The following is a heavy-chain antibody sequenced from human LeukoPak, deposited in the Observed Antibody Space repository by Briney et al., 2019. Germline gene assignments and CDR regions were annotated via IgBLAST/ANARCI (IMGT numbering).Heavy chain of an antibody. J-gene: IGHJ4*02. Sequence: GGSLRLSCAASGFTFSSYWMSWVRQAPGKGLEGVANIKQDGSEKYYVDSVKGRFTISRDNAKNSLYQQMNSLRAEDTAVYYCARDFAHSDFWSGKYYFDYWGQGTLVTVSS. CDR1: GFTFSSYW. D-gene: IGHD3-3*01. V-gene: IGHV3-7*01. CDR2: IKQDGSEK. CDR3: ARDFAHSDFWSGKYYFDY.